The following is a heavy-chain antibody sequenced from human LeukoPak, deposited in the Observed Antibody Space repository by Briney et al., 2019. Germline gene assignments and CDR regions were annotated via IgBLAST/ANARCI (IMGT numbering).Heavy chain of an antibody. CDR2: IYHSGSS. CDR1: GYSISSGYY. J-gene: IGHJ4*02. D-gene: IGHD3-16*02. CDR3: ARLRITFGGVIAHGDY. Sequence: SETLSLTCAVSGYSISSGYYWGWLRQPPGKGLEWIGSIYHSGSSYYNPSLKSRVTISVDTSKKQFSLKLSSVTAADTAVYYCARLRITFGGVIAHGDYWGQGTLVTVSS. V-gene: IGHV4-38-2*01.